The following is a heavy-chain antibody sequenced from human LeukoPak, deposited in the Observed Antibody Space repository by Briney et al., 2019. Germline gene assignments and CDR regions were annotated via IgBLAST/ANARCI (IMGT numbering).Heavy chain of an antibody. CDR1: GGTFSSYA. V-gene: IGHV1-69*13. CDR3: ARGLLDIVVVPAALGVFDY. CDR2: IIPIFDTG. J-gene: IGHJ4*02. D-gene: IGHD2-2*03. Sequence: SVKVSCKASGGTFSSYAISWVRQAPGQGLEWMGGIIPIFDTGNYAQKFQGRVTITADASTSTVYMDLSSLRYEDTAVYYCARGLLDIVVVPAALGVFDYWGQGTLVTVSS.